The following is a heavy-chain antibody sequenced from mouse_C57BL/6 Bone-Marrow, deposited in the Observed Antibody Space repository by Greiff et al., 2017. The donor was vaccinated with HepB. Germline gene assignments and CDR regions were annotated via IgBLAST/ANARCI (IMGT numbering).Heavy chain of an antibody. CDR1: GFTFSSYA. J-gene: IGHJ1*03. CDR3: AREGSYGSGYFDV. D-gene: IGHD1-1*01. V-gene: IGHV5-4*01. CDR2: ISDGGSYT. Sequence: EVQLVESGGGLVKPGGSLKLSCAASGFTFSSYAMSWVRQTPEKRLEWVATISDGGSYTYYPDNVKGRFTISRDNAKNNLYLQMSHLKSEDTAMYYCAREGSYGSGYFDVWGTGTTVTVSS.